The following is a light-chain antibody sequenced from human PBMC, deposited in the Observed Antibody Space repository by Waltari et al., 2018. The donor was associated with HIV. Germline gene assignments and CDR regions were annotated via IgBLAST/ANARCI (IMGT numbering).Light chain of an antibody. CDR1: SSDVGVYNY. CDR2: AVS. CDR3: SSYTSSRSYV. V-gene: IGLV2-14*03. Sequence: QSALTQPASVSGSPGQSITISCTGTSSDVGVYNYVSWYQQHPGKAPKLMIYAVSNRPSGVSKRFSGSKSGNTASLTISGLQAEDEADYYCSSYTSSRSYVFGTGTRVTV. J-gene: IGLJ1*01.